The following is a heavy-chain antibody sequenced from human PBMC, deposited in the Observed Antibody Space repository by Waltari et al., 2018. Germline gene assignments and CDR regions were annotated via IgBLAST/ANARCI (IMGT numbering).Heavy chain of an antibody. CDR2: IIPIFGTA. D-gene: IGHD6-19*01. Sequence: QVQLVQSGAEVKKPGSSVKVSCKASGGTFSSYAISWVRQAPGQGLEWMGGIIPIFGTANYAQKFHGRVTITTDESTGTAYMELSSLRSEDTAVYYCAVEHSSGWFDYWGQGTLVTVSS. CDR1: GGTFSSYA. J-gene: IGHJ5*01. CDR3: AVEHSSGWFDY. V-gene: IGHV1-69*05.